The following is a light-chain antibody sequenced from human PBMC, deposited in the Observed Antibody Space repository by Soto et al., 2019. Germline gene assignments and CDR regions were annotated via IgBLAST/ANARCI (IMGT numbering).Light chain of an antibody. V-gene: IGKV1-39*01. CDR2: AAT. CDR3: QQNFNFPRT. Sequence: SQLTQSPSSLSASVGDRFTITCRASQTIDTYLNWYQHKPGTAPKVLIYAATYLKNGVSSRFSGTGYGADFTITISSLQPEDFATYYCQQNFNFPRTFGQGTKVDIK. CDR1: QTIDTY. J-gene: IGKJ1*01.